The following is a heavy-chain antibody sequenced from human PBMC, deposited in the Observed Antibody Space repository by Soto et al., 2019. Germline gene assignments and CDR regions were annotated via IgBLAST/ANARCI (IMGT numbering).Heavy chain of an antibody. V-gene: IGHV4-4*07. Sequence: PSETLSLTCSVSGASISSFNWNWVRQPAGKGPEWVGRLNIAGTINYNPSLKSRITMSMDTSKNQISLHLRSVTAADTAIYYCARDRGEYTSSWFWYFSHWGHGTLVTVSP. D-gene: IGHD6-13*01. CDR1: GASISSFN. CDR3: ARDRGEYTSSWFWYFSH. CDR2: LNIAGTI. J-gene: IGHJ2*01.